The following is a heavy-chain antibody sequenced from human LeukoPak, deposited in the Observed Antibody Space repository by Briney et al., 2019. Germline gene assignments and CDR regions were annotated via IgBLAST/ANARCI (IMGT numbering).Heavy chain of an antibody. CDR3: AKVGGSYDSYYYYYYMDV. V-gene: IGHV3-30*02. Sequence: GGSLRLSCAASGFTFSSYGMHWVRQAPGKGLEWVAFIRYDGSNKYYADSVKGRFTISRDNSKNTLYLQMNSLRAEDTAVYYCAKVGGSYDSYYYYYYMDVWAKGPRSPSP. CDR1: GFTFSSYG. D-gene: IGHD1-26*01. CDR2: IRYDGSNK. J-gene: IGHJ6*03.